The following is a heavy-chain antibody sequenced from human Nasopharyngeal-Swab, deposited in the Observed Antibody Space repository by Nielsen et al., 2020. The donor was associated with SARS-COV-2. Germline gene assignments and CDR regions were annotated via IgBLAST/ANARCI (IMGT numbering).Heavy chain of an antibody. D-gene: IGHD2-21*01. J-gene: IGHJ4*02. CDR3: ARGPDQFLSFDY. Sequence: SETLSLTCAVYGGSFSAYHWSWIRLPPGKGLEWIGEINHRGGTAYKSSLKGRVTISVDTSKNPFSLELRSVTAADTAVYVCARGPDQFLSFDYWDQGTLVTVSS. CDR2: INHRGGT. V-gene: IGHV4-34*01. CDR1: GGSFSAYH.